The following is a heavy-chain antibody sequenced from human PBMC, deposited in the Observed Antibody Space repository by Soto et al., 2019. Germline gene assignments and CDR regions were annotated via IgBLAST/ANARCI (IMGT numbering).Heavy chain of an antibody. J-gene: IGHJ4*02. CDR3: ATWIIVGGTTNPGSFDY. CDR1: GGTFSNYA. V-gene: IGHV1-69*01. D-gene: IGHD1-26*01. CDR2: IIPLFGAA. Sequence: QVQLVQSGAEVKKPGSSVKVSCKASGGTFSNYAISWVRQAPGQGLEWMGGIIPLFGAAHYAQKFQGRVTITADESTSTGYMDLSSLRSEDTALYYCATWIIVGGTTNPGSFDYWGQGTLVTVSS.